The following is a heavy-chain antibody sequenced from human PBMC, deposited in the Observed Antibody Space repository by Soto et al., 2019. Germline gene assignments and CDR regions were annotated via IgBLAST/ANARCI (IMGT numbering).Heavy chain of an antibody. V-gene: IGHV3-23*01. CDR2: ISGSGGST. CDR1: GFTFSSYA. Sequence: GGSLRLSCAASGFTFSSYAMSWVRQAPGKGLEWVSAISGSGGSTYYADSVKGRFTISRDNSKNTLYLQMNSLRAEDTAVYYCAKGLYDYIWGSYRYGYWGQGTLVTVSS. CDR3: AKGLYDYIWGSYRYGY. J-gene: IGHJ4*02. D-gene: IGHD3-16*02.